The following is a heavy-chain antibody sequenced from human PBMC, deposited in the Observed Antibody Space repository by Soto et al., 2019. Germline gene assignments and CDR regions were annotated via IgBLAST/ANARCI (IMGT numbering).Heavy chain of an antibody. J-gene: IGHJ6*02. CDR3: ARGRQNIVVVPAEVLSVYYGMDV. Sequence: QVQLVQSGAEVKKPGSSVKVSCKASGGTFSSYAISWVRQAPGQGLEWMGGIIPIFGTANYAQKFQGRVTITADESTSTAYMELSSRRSEDKAVYYCARGRQNIVVVPAEVLSVYYGMDVWGQGTTVTVSS. CDR2: IIPIFGTA. V-gene: IGHV1-69*01. D-gene: IGHD2-2*01. CDR1: GGTFSSYA.